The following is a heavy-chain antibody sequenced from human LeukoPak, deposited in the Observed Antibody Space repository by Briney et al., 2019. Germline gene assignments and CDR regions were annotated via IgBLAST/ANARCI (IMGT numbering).Heavy chain of an antibody. CDR3: AREIIAAAAPDYGMDV. D-gene: IGHD6-13*01. CDR1: GFTIRNDW. J-gene: IGHJ6*02. CDR2: IKEDGTDK. Sequence: GGSLRLSCAASGFTIRNDWMSWVRQAPGQGLESVAKIKEDGTDKYYVDSVKGRFTISRDNSKNTLYLQMNSLRAEDTAVYYCAREIIAAAAPDYGMDVWGQGTTVTVSS. V-gene: IGHV3-7*01.